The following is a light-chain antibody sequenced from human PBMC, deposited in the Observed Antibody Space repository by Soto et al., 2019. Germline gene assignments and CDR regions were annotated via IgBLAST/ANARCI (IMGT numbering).Light chain of an antibody. J-gene: IGLJ2*01. V-gene: IGLV2-11*01. Sequence: QSALTQPRSVSGSPGQSVTISCTGTSSDVGGYNYVSWYQKYPGKAPRLMIYDVSKRPSGVPDRFSGSKSGNTASLTISGLQAEDEADYYSCSHPGSFTLVFGGGTKLTVL. CDR1: SSDVGGYNY. CDR3: CSHPGSFTLV. CDR2: DVS.